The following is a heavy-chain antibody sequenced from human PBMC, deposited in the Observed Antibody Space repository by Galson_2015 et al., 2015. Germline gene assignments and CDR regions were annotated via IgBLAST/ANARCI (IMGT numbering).Heavy chain of an antibody. J-gene: IGHJ4*02. CDR1: GYSFTSYW. V-gene: IGHV5-51*01. Sequence: QSGAEVKKPGESLKISCKGSGYSFTSYWIGWVRQMPGKGLEWMGIIYPGDSDTRYSPSFQGQVTISADRSISTAYLQWSSLKASDTAMYYCARHTSYYDSSGYWVLDYWGQGTLVTVSS. CDR3: ARHTSYYDSSGYWVLDY. CDR2: IYPGDSDT. D-gene: IGHD3-22*01.